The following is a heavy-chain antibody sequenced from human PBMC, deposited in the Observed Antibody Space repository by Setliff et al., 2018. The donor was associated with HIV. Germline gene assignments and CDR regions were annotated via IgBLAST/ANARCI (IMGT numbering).Heavy chain of an antibody. CDR1: GGSLSSTTYY. D-gene: IGHD6-19*01. CDR3: ARALGIGSAYFQH. J-gene: IGHJ1*01. V-gene: IGHV4-39*07. CDR2: IDYSGNT. Sequence: SETLSLTCTVSGGSLSSTTYYWGWIRQPPGKGLEWIGIIDYSGNTYYNPSLKSRITISVDTSKNQFSLKVTSVTAADTAVYYCARALGIGSAYFQHWGLGTLVTVSS.